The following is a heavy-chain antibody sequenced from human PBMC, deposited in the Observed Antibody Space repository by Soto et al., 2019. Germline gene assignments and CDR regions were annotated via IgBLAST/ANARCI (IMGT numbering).Heavy chain of an antibody. D-gene: IGHD4-4*01. V-gene: IGHV4-4*02. Sequence: SETLSLTCAVSGGSIISSNCWSVLRQPPGKGLEWIGEIYHSGSTNYNPSLKSRVTISVDKSKNQFSLKLSSVTAADTAVYYCARDLSNPTSSSYYYYYGMDVWGQGTTVTVSS. J-gene: IGHJ6*02. CDR3: ARDLSNPTSSSYYYYYGMDV. CDR2: IYHSGST. CDR1: GGSIISSNC.